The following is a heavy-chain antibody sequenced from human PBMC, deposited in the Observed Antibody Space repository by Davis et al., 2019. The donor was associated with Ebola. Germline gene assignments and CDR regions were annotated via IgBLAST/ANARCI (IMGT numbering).Heavy chain of an antibody. D-gene: IGHD2-8*02. CDR3: ARDPGPIVVVVYANYGMDV. J-gene: IGHJ6*02. Sequence: ASVKVSCKASGYTFTGYYMHWVRQAPGQGLEWMGWINPNSGGTNYAQKFQGWVTMTRDTSTSTVYMELSSLRSEDTAVYYCARDPGPIVVVVYANYGMDVWGQGTTVTVSS. CDR1: GYTFTGYY. CDR2: INPNSGGT. V-gene: IGHV1-2*04.